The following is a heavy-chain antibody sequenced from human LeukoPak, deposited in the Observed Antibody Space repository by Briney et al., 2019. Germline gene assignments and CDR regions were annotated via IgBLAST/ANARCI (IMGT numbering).Heavy chain of an antibody. V-gene: IGHV4-31*03. D-gene: IGHD2-2*01. J-gene: IGHJ4*02. Sequence: NPSQTLSLTCTVSGGSISSGGYYWSWIRQHPGKGLEWIGYIYYSGSTYYNPSLKSRVTISVDTSKNQFSLKLSSVTAADTAVYYCARDRSGYCSSSSCYELDYWGQGTLVTVSS. CDR3: ARDRSGYCSSSSCYELDY. CDR2: IYYSGST. CDR1: GGSISSGGYY.